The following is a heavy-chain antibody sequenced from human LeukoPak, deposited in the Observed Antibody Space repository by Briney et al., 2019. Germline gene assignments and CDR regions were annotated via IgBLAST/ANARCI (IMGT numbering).Heavy chain of an antibody. CDR2: INPNTGDT. D-gene: IGHD2-2*01. CDR3: ARGGYQLLPPWNWFDP. Sequence: GASVKVSCKASGYTFTFTGYYMHWVRQAPGQGLEWMGGINPNTGDTVSIQKFQGRVTMTRDTSISTAYMELSRLRSDDTAVYYCARGGYQLLPPWNWFDPWGQGTLVTVSS. J-gene: IGHJ5*02. CDR1: GYTFTFTGYY. V-gene: IGHV1-2*02.